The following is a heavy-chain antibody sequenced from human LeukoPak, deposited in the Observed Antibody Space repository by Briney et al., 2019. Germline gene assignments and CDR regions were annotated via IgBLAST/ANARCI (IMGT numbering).Heavy chain of an antibody. V-gene: IGHV3-23*01. D-gene: IGHD6-13*01. Sequence: GGSLRLSCAASGFTFSGYGMTWVRQAPGKGLECVSAITHGGDSTYYADSVEGRFTISRDNSKNTLYLQMNSLRAEDTAVYYCAKDLEQQLVLEPTWFDPWGQGTLVTVSS. CDR1: GFTFSGYG. J-gene: IGHJ5*02. CDR3: AKDLEQQLVLEPTWFDP. CDR2: ITHGGDST.